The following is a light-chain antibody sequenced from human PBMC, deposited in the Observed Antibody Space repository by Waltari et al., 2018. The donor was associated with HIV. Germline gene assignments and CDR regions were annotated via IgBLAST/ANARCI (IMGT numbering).Light chain of an antibody. J-gene: IGKJ3*01. Sequence: DIQMTQSPSSLSASVGDRVTITCRASQGISTYLNWYQQRPGKAPKLLIYGAYTLQSGVPSMFSGSASGTDFTLTISSLQPEDFATYYCQQSHSIPLTFGPGTKVDIK. CDR3: QQSHSIPLT. V-gene: IGKV1-39*01. CDR1: QGISTY. CDR2: GAY.